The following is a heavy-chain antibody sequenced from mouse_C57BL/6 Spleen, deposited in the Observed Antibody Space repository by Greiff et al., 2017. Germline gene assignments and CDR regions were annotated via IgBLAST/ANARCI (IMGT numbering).Heavy chain of an antibody. CDR1: GYTFTDYE. D-gene: IGHD2-2*01. J-gene: IGHJ3*01. CDR2: IDPETGGT. Sequence: QVQLQQSGAELVRPGASVTLSCKASGYTFTDYEMHWVKQTPVHGLEWIGAIDPETGGTAYNQKFKGKAILTADKSSSTAYMELRSLTSEDSAVYDCTPYGYDGFAYWGQGTLVTVSA. V-gene: IGHV1-15*01. CDR3: TPYGYDGFAY.